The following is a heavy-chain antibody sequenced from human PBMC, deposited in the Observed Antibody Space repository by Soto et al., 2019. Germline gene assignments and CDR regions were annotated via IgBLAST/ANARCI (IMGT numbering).Heavy chain of an antibody. CDR1: GGSISSGGYY. CDR3: AREVYDYVWGSYRPNWFDP. D-gene: IGHD3-16*02. J-gene: IGHJ5*02. Sequence: SETLSLTCTVSGGSISSGGYYWSWIRQHPGKGLEWIGYIYYSGSTYYNPSLKSRVTISVDTSKNQFSLKLSSVTAADTAVYYCAREVYDYVWGSYRPNWFDPWGQGTLVTVSS. CDR2: IYYSGST. V-gene: IGHV4-31*03.